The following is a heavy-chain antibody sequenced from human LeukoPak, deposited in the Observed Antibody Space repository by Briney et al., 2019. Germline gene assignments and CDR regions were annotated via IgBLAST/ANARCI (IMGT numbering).Heavy chain of an antibody. D-gene: IGHD3-22*01. J-gene: IGHJ4*02. V-gene: IGHV1-69*04. CDR1: GGTFSSYA. CDR3: AGDYYDNNDY. CDR2: IIPIFGIA. Sequence: SVKVSCKASGGTFSSYAISWVRQAPGQGLGWMGRIIPIFGIANYAQTFQGRVTITADKSTSTAYMELSSRRSEDTAGYYCAGDYYDNNDYWGQGTLVTVSS.